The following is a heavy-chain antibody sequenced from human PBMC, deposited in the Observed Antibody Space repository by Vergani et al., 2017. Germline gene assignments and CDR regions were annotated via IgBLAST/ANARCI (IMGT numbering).Heavy chain of an antibody. CDR3: ARVNTETNGHLYYYYYMDV. CDR2: CDHTGRP. Sequence: QVQLQQWGGGLLKPSETLSLTCVVNGGSFTSYHWTWIRQSPGEGLEWVGDCDHTGRPDYNPSLKSRLTMSVDKSRNQFSLTLNSVTATDTAIYFCARVNTETNGHLYYYYYMDVWGQGTAVTVS. D-gene: IGHD4-11*01. J-gene: IGHJ6*03. V-gene: IGHV4-34*01. CDR1: GGSFTSYH.